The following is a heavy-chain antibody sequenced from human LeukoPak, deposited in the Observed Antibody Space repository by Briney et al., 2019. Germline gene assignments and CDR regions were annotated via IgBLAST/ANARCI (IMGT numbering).Heavy chain of an antibody. J-gene: IGHJ4*02. D-gene: IGHD2-2*01. V-gene: IGHV3-7*01. CDR2: MNLDGSET. Sequence: RPGGSLRLSCAASGFPFSDHWMNWVRQAPGKGLEWVANMNLDGSETYYMDSVKGRFTISRDNAKSTLYLQLDSLRVEDTAMYYCARSLSSPVTNYWGQGTLVTVSS. CDR3: ARSLSSPVTNY. CDR1: GFPFSDHW.